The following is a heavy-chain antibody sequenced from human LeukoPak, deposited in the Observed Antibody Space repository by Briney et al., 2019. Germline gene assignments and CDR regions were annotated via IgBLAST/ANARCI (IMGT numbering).Heavy chain of an antibody. Sequence: SETLSLTCTVSGGSISSSSYYWGWIRQPPGKGLEWIGSIYYSGSTYYNPSLKSRVTISVDTSKNQFSLRLSSVTAADTAVYYCARGGRSSPKRGAFDIWGQGTMVTVSS. CDR3: ARGGRSSPKRGAFDI. J-gene: IGHJ3*02. D-gene: IGHD6-13*01. CDR1: GGSISSSSYY. V-gene: IGHV4-39*07. CDR2: IYYSGST.